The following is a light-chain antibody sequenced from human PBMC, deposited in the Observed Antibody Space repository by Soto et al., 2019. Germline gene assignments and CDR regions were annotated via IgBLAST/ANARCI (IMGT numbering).Light chain of an antibody. J-gene: IGKJ1*01. CDR1: QDISTY. Sequence: DIQVTQSPSSLSASVGDRVTLTCRASQDISTYLNWYQQKPGKAPKLLIYAASTLENGVTSRVSGSRSGTAFTLTISSLQPEDFVTYYCQQSYILPWTFGQGTKVEVK. CDR3: QQSYILPWT. V-gene: IGKV1-39*01. CDR2: AAS.